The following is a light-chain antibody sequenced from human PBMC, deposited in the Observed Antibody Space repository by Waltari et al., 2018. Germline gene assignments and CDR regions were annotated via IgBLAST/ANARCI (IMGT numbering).Light chain of an antibody. V-gene: IGLV2-8*01. CDR3: SSYGGSKV. CDR2: EVN. J-gene: IGLJ3*02. CDR1: SSDVGGNNY. Sequence: QSVLTQPPSASGSPGQSVTISCTGTSSDVGGNNYVSWYQQHPGKAPKRMIDEVNKRPAGVPYRFSGSKSGNTASLTVSGLQAEDEAVYYCSSYGGSKVFGGGTKLTVL.